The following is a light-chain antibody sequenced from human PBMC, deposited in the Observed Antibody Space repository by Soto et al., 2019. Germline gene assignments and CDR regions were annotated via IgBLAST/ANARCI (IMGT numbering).Light chain of an antibody. CDR1: QSVSSSY. V-gene: IGKV3-20*01. J-gene: IGKJ3*01. CDR2: GAS. CDR3: QQYGSSPLFT. Sequence: IVLTQSPGTLSLSPGERATLSCRASQSVSSSYLAWYQQKPGQAPRLLIYGASGRSTGIPDRFSGSGSGTDFTLTISRLEPEDFAVYYCQQYGSSPLFTFGPGTKVDIK.